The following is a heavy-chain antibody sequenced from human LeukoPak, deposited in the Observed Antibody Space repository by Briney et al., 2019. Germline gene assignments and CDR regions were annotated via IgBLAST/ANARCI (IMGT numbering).Heavy chain of an antibody. Sequence: PGGSLRLACAASGFTFSSYGMNWVRQAPGGGLEWVSALSSSGDDTYYADSVKGRFTISRDNSKNTLYLQMNSLRAEDTAVYFCAKERGPRLPFDYWGQGTLVTVSS. CDR1: GFTFSSYG. J-gene: IGHJ4*02. D-gene: IGHD5-12*01. V-gene: IGHV3-23*01. CDR3: AKERGPRLPFDY. CDR2: LSSSGDDT.